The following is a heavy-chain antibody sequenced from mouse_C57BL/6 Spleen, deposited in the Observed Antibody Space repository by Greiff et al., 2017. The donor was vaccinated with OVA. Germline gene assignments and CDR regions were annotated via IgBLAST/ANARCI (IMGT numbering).Heavy chain of an antibody. Sequence: EVKLMESGAGLVKPGGSLKLSCAASGFTFSSYAMSWVRQTPEKRLEWVAYISSGGDYIYYADTVKGRFTISRDNARNTLYLQMSSLTSEDTGMYYCTRLTGDYWGQGTTLTVSS. J-gene: IGHJ2*01. CDR2: ISSGGDYI. CDR1: GFTFSSYA. CDR3: TRLTGDY. V-gene: IGHV5-9-1*02. D-gene: IGHD4-1*01.